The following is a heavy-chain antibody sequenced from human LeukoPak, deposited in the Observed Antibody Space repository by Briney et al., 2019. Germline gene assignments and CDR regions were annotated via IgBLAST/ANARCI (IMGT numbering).Heavy chain of an antibody. CDR3: ARVDGGSGYYQPYFDY. CDR1: GFTVSSNY. CDR2: IYSGGIT. V-gene: IGHV3-66*01. Sequence: GGSLRLSCAASGFTVSSNYMSWVRQAPGKGLEWVSLIYSGGITYYADSVKGRFTISRDNSKNTLFFQMNSLRAEDTAVYYCARVDGGSGYYQPYFDYWGQGTLVTVSS. D-gene: IGHD3-22*01. J-gene: IGHJ4*02.